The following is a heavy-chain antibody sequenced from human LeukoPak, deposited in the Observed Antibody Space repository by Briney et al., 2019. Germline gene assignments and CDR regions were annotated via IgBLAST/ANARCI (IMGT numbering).Heavy chain of an antibody. Sequence: GGSLRLSCAASGFTVSSNYMNWVRQAPGKGLEWVSVIYGGGNVYYADSVKGRFTISRDNSKNTLYLQMNSLRSDDTAVYYCARETSGYVFDYWGQGTLVTVSS. CDR2: IYGGGNV. CDR1: GFTVSSNY. V-gene: IGHV3-53*05. D-gene: IGHD3-3*01. J-gene: IGHJ4*02. CDR3: ARETSGYVFDY.